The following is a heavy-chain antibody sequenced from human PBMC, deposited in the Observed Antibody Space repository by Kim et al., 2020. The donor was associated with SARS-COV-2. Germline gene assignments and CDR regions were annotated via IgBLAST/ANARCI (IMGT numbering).Heavy chain of an antibody. J-gene: IGHJ4*02. D-gene: IGHD6-13*01. CDR2: IKQDGSEK. CDR3: AREFRYETYRIAAAGTARDY. CDR1: GFTFSSYW. Sequence: GGSLRLSCAASGFTFSSYWMSWVRQAPGKGLEWVANIKQDGSEKYYVDSVKGRFTISRDNAKNSLYLQMNSLRAEDTAVYYCAREFRYETYRIAAAGTARDYWGQGTLVTVSS. V-gene: IGHV3-7*01.